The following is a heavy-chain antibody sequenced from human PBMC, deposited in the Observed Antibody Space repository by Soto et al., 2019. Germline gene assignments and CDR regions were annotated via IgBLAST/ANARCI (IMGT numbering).Heavy chain of an antibody. CDR1: GGTFSTYA. CDR2: IIPMFGTA. Sequence: QVQLVQSGAEVKKPDSSLKVSCKAPGGTFSTYAIIWFRQAPGQGLEWMGGIIPMFGTANYAQRFQDRVTITADESTNTVYMELSSLRSEDTAVYFCASGIQLWLRRINNGYSGWGQGTLVTVSS. J-gene: IGHJ4*02. CDR3: ASGIQLWLRRINNGYSG. D-gene: IGHD5-18*01. V-gene: IGHV1-69*12.